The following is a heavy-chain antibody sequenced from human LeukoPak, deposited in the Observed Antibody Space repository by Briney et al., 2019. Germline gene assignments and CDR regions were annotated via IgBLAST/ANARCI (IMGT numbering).Heavy chain of an antibody. Sequence: PSETLSLTCTVSGGSISSGSYYWSWIRQPAGRGLEWIGRIYTSGSTNYNPSLKSRVTISLDTSKHQFSLKLSSVTAADTAVYYCAGAPTYYGSGDYWGQGTLVTVSS. CDR1: GGSISSGSYY. J-gene: IGHJ4*02. V-gene: IGHV4-61*02. CDR2: IYTSGST. D-gene: IGHD3-10*01. CDR3: AGAPTYYGSGDY.